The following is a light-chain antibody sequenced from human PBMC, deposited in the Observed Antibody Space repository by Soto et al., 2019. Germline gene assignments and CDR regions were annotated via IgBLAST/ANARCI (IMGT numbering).Light chain of an antibody. CDR1: SSEVGGYDY. CDR2: EVS. J-gene: IGLJ1*01. CDR3: TSYAGATNYL. V-gene: IGLV2-8*01. Sequence: QSALTQPPAASGCRGQPVTISCTGTSSEVGGYDYVSWYQQYPGKAPNLLIYEVSKRPSGVPDRFSGSNTGNTASLPVSGLHADDEADYYCTSYAGATNYLFGTGTKAPVL.